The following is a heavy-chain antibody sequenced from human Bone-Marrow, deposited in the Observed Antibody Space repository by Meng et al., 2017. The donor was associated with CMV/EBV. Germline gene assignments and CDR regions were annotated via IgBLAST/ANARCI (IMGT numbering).Heavy chain of an antibody. D-gene: IGHD3-10*01. J-gene: IGHJ6*02. CDR2: IKQDGSEK. CDR1: GFTFSSYT. CDR3: ARDLNYYGSGEEQGGMDV. Sequence: GGSLRLSCAASGFTFSSYTMNWVRQAPGKGLEWVANIKQDGSEKYYVDSVKGRFTISRDNAKNSLYLQMNSLRAEETAVYYCARDLNYYGSGEEQGGMDVWGQGTTVTVSS. V-gene: IGHV3-7*01.